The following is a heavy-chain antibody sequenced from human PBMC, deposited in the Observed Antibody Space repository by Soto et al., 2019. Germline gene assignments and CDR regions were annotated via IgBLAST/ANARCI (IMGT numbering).Heavy chain of an antibody. D-gene: IGHD2-2*01. CDR2: FDPEDGET. Sequence: ASVKVSCKVSGYTLTDLSMHWVRQAPGKGLEWMGGFDPEDGETIYAQKFQGRVTMTEDTSTDTAYMELSSLRSEDTAVYYCATGQGLVAHRFDYWGQGTLVTVSS. CDR1: GYTLTDLS. CDR3: ATGQGLVAHRFDY. J-gene: IGHJ4*02. V-gene: IGHV1-24*01.